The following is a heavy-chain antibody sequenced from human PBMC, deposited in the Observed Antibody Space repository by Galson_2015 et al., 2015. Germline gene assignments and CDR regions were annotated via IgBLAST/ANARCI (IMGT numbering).Heavy chain of an antibody. CDR1: AHIFTSYS. CDR2: ISSHNGNT. V-gene: IGHV1-18*01. J-gene: IGHJ3*01. CDR3: ARAENLYIGGTYRYTGLGSFDF. Sequence: SVKVSCKASAHIFTSYSISWVRQAPGQGLEWMGGISSHNGNTNYAKNLQGRVTMATDTSKSTAYMELRSLRSDDTAVYYCARAENLYIGGTYRYTGLGSFDFWGQGTMVTVSS. D-gene: IGHD3-16*02.